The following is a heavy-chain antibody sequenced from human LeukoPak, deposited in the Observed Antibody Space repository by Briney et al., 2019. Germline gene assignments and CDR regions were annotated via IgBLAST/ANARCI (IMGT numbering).Heavy chain of an antibody. Sequence: PGGSLRLSCAASGFTFSSYEMNWVRQAPGKGLEWVSYISSSGSTIYYADSVKGRFTISRDNAKSSLYLQMNSLRVEDTAVYYCARDRGDYSDSYDLDYWGQGTLVTVSS. CDR2: ISSSGSTI. J-gene: IGHJ4*02. CDR1: GFTFSSYE. CDR3: ARDRGDYSDSYDLDY. V-gene: IGHV3-48*03. D-gene: IGHD4-11*01.